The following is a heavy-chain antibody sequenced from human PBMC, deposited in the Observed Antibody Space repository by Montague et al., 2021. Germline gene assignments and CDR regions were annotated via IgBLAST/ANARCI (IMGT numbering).Heavy chain of an antibody. Sequence: SETLSLTCAVSGGSISSSDWWSWVRQPPGKGLEWIGEIYHSGNTNYNPSLKSRVTISVDKSKNQFSLKLRSVTAADTAVHYCARDRWFGELSIWGQGTLVPVSS. CDR1: GGSISSSDW. CDR2: IYHSGNT. J-gene: IGHJ4*02. V-gene: IGHV4-4*02. D-gene: IGHD3-10*01. CDR3: ARDRWFGELSI.